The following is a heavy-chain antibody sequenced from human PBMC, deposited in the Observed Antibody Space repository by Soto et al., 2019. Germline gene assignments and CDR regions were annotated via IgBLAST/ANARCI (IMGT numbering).Heavy chain of an antibody. J-gene: IGHJ4*02. D-gene: IGHD6-19*01. Sequence: QVHLQESGPGLVKPSETLSLTCTVSDDSITSYYWSWIRQPPGKGLEWIGFIYHSGNTNYNPSLKSRVTISMDTSKNQFSLRLSSVTAADTAVYYCARDEGIGGSGPFDFWGQGALVTVSS. CDR2: IYHSGNT. V-gene: IGHV4-59*01. CDR1: DDSITSYY. CDR3: ARDEGIGGSGPFDF.